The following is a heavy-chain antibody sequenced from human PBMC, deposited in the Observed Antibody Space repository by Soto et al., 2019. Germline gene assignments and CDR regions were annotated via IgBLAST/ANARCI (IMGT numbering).Heavy chain of an antibody. CDR1: GCTFSSYA. Sequence: QVQLVQSGAEVKKPGSSVKVSCKASGCTFSSYAITWVRQAPGQRLEWMGGIIPIFGTANYAQKIQGRVTITADESTSTAYMELSSLRSEDTAVYYCARARIAAAGINDYWGQGTLVTVSS. CDR3: ARARIAAAGINDY. D-gene: IGHD6-13*01. V-gene: IGHV1-69*01. J-gene: IGHJ4*02. CDR2: IIPIFGTA.